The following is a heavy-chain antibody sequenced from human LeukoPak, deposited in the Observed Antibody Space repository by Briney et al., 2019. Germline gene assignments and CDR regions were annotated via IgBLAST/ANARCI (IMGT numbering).Heavy chain of an antibody. D-gene: IGHD3-22*01. CDR3: ARAEGSSGTFDY. Sequence: SVKVSCKASGGTFSSYATSWVRQAPGQGLEWMGRIIPIFGIANYAQKFQGRVTITADKSTSTAYMELSSLRSEDTAVYYCARAEGSSGTFDYWGQGTLVTVSS. J-gene: IGHJ4*02. CDR2: IIPIFGIA. V-gene: IGHV1-69*04. CDR1: GGTFSSYA.